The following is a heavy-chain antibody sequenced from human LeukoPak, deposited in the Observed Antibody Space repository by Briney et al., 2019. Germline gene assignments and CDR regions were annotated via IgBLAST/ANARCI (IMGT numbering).Heavy chain of an antibody. Sequence: SETLSLTCTVSGDSISSYYWSWIRQPPGKGLEWIGYIYYSGSTNYNPSLKGRVTISVDTSKNQFSLKLSSVTAADTAVYYCARDQVTMVRGVKYYYGMDVWGQGTTVTVSS. CDR1: GDSISSYY. V-gene: IGHV4-59*01. CDR2: IYYSGST. CDR3: ARDQVTMVRGVKYYYGMDV. D-gene: IGHD3-10*01. J-gene: IGHJ6*02.